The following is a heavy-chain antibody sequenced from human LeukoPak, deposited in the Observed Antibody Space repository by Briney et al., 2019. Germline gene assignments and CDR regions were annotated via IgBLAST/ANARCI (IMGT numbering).Heavy chain of an antibody. Sequence: SETLSLTCTVSGGSVTSYYCSWIRQPPGKGLEWIAYIYYSGSTSYNPSLKSRATISVDTSKNQFSLKLSSVTAADTAVYYCARGPYYYGSGSYSYYYYYGMDVWGQGPTVTVSS. J-gene: IGHJ6*02. D-gene: IGHD3-10*01. CDR2: IYYSGST. CDR1: GGSVTSYY. V-gene: IGHV4-59*02. CDR3: ARGPYYYGSGSYSYYYYYGMDV.